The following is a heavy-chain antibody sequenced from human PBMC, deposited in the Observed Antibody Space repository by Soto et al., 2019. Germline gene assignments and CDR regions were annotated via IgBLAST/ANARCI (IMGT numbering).Heavy chain of an antibody. D-gene: IGHD4-17*01. CDR1: GFTFDDYA. Sequence: EVQLVESGGGLVQPGRSLRLSCAASGFTFDDYAMHWVRQPPGKGLEWVSSISWNSGNLGYADSVKGRFTISRDNAKNSLYLQMNSLRGEDTALYYCAKGASTTVFAFNDYWGSGTLVTVSS. CDR3: AKGASTTVFAFNDY. V-gene: IGHV3-9*01. CDR2: ISWNSGNL. J-gene: IGHJ4*02.